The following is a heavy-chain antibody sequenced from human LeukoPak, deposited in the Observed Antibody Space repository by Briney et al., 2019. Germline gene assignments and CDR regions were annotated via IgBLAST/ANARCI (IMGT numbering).Heavy chain of an antibody. CDR3: ARGGATRVEGSDY. J-gene: IGHJ4*02. D-gene: IGHD1-26*01. CDR2: ISSSSSYI. CDR1: GFTFSSYS. V-gene: IGHV3-21*04. Sequence: GGSLRLSCAASGFTFSSYSMNWVRQAPGKGLEWVSSISSSSSYIYYADSVKGRFTISRDNAKNSLYLQMNSLRAEDTAVYYCARGGATRVEGSDYWGQGTPVTVSS.